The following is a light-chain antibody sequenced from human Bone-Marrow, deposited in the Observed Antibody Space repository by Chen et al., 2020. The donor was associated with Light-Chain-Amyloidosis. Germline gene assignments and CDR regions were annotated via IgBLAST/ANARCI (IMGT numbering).Light chain of an antibody. CDR3: QQYGTSPLT. CDR2: GSS. V-gene: IGKV3-20*01. Sequence: EIVLTQSPGTLSLSPGEGANLSCRASQTISSNYLTWYQQKFGQAPRLLIYGSSNRATGIPDRFTGSGSGTDFTLTINRLEPEDFAMYYCQQYGTSPLTFGGVTKVEIK. CDR1: QTISSNY. J-gene: IGKJ4*01.